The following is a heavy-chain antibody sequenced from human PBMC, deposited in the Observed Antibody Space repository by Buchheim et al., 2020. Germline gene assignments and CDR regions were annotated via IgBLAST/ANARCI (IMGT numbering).Heavy chain of an antibody. CDR3: AKLGLVGGY. J-gene: IGHJ4*02. D-gene: IGHD6-19*01. CDR2: INHSGST. Sequence: QVQLQQWGAGLLKPSETLSLTCAVYGGSFCGYYWSWICPPPGKGLEWIGEINHSGSTNSNPSLKSRVTISVDTCQNNFSPQLSSVTAADTAVYYCAKLGLVGGYWGQGTL. V-gene: IGHV4-34*01. CDR1: GGSFCGYY.